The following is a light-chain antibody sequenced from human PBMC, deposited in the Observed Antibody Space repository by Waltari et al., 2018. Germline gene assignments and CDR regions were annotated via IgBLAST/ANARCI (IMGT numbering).Light chain of an antibody. Sequence: DIQMTQSQSSLSASAGDRVTITCQASQDITIKLNWFQQKPGQAPQVLIFDASNSQAAVPSRFSGRGYGTNFAFTITSLQPEDVGTYYCQQYANLPLTFGGGTRVEIK. CDR1: QDITIK. J-gene: IGKJ4*01. V-gene: IGKV1-33*01. CDR2: DAS. CDR3: QQYANLPLT.